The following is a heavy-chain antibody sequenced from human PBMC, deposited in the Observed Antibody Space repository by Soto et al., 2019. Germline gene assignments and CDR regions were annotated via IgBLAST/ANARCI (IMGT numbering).Heavy chain of an antibody. Sequence: ASVKVSCKASGFTFTAYYVHWVRQAPGQGLGWMGWINPNTGDTNYAQKFEGRVTMTRDTSISTAYMELNGLRSDDTAVYFCARDRPPDYWGQGSLVTVSS. V-gene: IGHV1-2*02. CDR3: ARDRPPDY. J-gene: IGHJ4*02. CDR1: GFTFTAYY. CDR2: INPNTGDT.